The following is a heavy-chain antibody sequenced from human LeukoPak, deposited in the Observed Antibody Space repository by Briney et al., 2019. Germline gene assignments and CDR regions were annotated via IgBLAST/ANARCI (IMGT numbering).Heavy chain of an antibody. CDR3: AKTQRGQQLVLDY. J-gene: IGHJ4*02. D-gene: IGHD6-13*01. CDR1: GFTFDDYG. CDR2: INWNGGST. V-gene: IGHV3-20*04. Sequence: GGSLRLSCAASGFTFDDYGMSWVRQAPGKGLEWVSGINWNGGSTYYADSVKGRFTISRDNSKNTLYLQMNSLRAEDTAVYYCAKTQRGQQLVLDYWGQGTLVTVSS.